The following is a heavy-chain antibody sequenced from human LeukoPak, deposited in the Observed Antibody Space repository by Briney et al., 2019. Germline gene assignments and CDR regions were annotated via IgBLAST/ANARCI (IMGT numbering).Heavy chain of an antibody. Sequence: SETLSLTCTVSGDSTSSSSYYWGWIRQPPGKGLEWIGSVYYSGSTNYNPSLKSRVTISVDTSKNQFSLKLSSVTAADTAVYYCARGGVYSGYEYFDYWGQGTLVTVSS. CDR1: GDSTSSSSYY. J-gene: IGHJ4*02. D-gene: IGHD5-12*01. CDR2: VYYSGST. V-gene: IGHV4-39*07. CDR3: ARGGVYSGYEYFDY.